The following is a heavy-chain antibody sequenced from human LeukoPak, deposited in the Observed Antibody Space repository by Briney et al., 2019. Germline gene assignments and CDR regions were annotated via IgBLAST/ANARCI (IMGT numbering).Heavy chain of an antibody. CDR3: AREGDNCSGGSCYWLDY. CDR1: GYTLTELS. D-gene: IGHD2-15*01. V-gene: IGHV1-46*01. J-gene: IGHJ4*02. Sequence: GASVKVSCKVSGYTLTELSMHWVRQAPGQGLEWMGIINPSGGSTSYAQKFQGRVTMTRDTSTSTVYMELSSLRSEDTAVYYCAREGDNCSGGSCYWLDYWGQGTLVTVSS. CDR2: INPSGGST.